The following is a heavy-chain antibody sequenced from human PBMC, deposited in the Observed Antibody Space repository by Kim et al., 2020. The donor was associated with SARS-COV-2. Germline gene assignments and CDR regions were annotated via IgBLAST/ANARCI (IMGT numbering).Heavy chain of an antibody. V-gene: IGHV3-9*01. D-gene: IGHD5-18*01. J-gene: IGHJ6*02. CDR3: AKDLGYSYGPPFIYGMDV. Sequence: GGSLRLSCAASGFTFDDYAMHWVRQAPGKGLEWVSGISWNSGSIGYADSVKGRFTISRDNAKNSLYLQMNSLRAEDTALYYCAKDLGYSYGPPFIYGMDVWGQGTTVTVSS. CDR2: ISWNSGSI. CDR1: GFTFDDYA.